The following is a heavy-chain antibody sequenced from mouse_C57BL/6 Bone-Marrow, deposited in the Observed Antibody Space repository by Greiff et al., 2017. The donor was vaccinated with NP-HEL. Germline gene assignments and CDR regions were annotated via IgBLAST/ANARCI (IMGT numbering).Heavy chain of an antibody. Sequence: DVQLQESGPELVKPGASVKMSCKASGYTFTDYNMHWVKQSHGKSLEWIGYINPNNGGTSYNQKFKGKATLTVNKSSSTAYMELRSLTSEDSAVYYCARGLTGKGAYWGQGTLVTVSA. CDR1: GYTFTDYN. CDR2: INPNNGGT. CDR3: ARGLTGKGAY. D-gene: IGHD4-1*01. V-gene: IGHV1-22*01. J-gene: IGHJ3*01.